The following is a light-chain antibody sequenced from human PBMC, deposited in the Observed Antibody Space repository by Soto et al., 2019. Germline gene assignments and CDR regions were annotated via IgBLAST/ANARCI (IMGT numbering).Light chain of an antibody. V-gene: IGLV2-23*01. CDR2: EGS. CDR3: CSYAGSSISVV. CDR1: SSDVGSYNL. Sequence: QSVLTQPASVSGSPGQSITISCTGTSSDVGSYNLVSWYQHPPGKAPKLMIYEGSKRPSGVSNRFSGSKSGNTAYLTIPGLQAEDEADYYCCSYAGSSISVVFGGGTKLTVL. J-gene: IGLJ2*01.